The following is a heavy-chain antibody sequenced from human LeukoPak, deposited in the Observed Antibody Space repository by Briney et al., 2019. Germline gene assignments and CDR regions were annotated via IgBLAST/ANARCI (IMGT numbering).Heavy chain of an antibody. CDR2: ISSNGGST. CDR3: ARDDSSGLRAYYFEY. D-gene: IGHD3-22*01. CDR1: GFTFSSYA. Sequence: GGSLRLSCAASGFTFSSYAMHWVRQAPGKGLEYVSAISSNGGSTYYANSVKGRFTISRDNSKNTLYLQMGSLRAEDMAVYYRARDDSSGLRAYYFEYWGQGTLVTVSS. V-gene: IGHV3-64*01. J-gene: IGHJ4*02.